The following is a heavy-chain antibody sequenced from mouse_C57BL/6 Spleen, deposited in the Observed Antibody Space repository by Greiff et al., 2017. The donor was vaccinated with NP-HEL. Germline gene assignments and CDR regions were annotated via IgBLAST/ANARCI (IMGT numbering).Heavy chain of an antibody. J-gene: IGHJ4*01. D-gene: IGHD5-5*01. Sequence: EVQVVESGGGLVKPGGSLKLSCAASGFTFSDYGMHWVRQAPEKGLGWVAYISSGSSTIYSADTVKGRFPIARDNAKTTLFLQMTSLRSENTAMYYCARDYLGAMDYWGQGTSVTVSS. V-gene: IGHV5-17*01. CDR3: ARDYLGAMDY. CDR1: GFTFSDYG. CDR2: ISSGSSTI.